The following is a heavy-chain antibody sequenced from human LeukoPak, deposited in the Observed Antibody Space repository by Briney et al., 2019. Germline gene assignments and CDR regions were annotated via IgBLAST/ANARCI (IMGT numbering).Heavy chain of an antibody. CDR2: MNPNSGNT. Sequence: ASVKVSCKASGYTFTSYDINWVRQATGQGLEWMGWMNPNSGNTGHAQKFQGRVTITRNTSISTAYMELSSLRSEDTAVYYCAREEIIRWEVPPQGYLDYWGQGSLVTVSS. CDR1: GYTFTSYD. CDR3: AREEIIRWEVPPQGYLDY. J-gene: IGHJ4*02. V-gene: IGHV1-8*01. D-gene: IGHD1-26*01.